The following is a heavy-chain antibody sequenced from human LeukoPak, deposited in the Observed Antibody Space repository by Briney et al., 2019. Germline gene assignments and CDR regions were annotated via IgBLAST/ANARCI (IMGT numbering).Heavy chain of an antibody. CDR3: AGQLVGYYYYYYMDV. CDR1: GGSTSSYY. D-gene: IGHD6-13*01. J-gene: IGHJ6*03. V-gene: IGHV4-59*01. Sequence: SETLSLTCTVSGGSTSSYYWSWIRQPPGKGLEWIGHIYYSGSTNYNPSLKSRVTISVDTSKNQFSLKLSSVTAADTAVYYCAGQLVGYYYYYYMDVWGKGTTVTVSS. CDR2: IYYSGST.